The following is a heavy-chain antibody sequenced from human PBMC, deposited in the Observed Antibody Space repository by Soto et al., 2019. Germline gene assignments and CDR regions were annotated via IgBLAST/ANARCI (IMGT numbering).Heavy chain of an antibody. CDR3: ATARQYCSSSSCYLDP. CDR2: IHHSGST. CDR1: GGSISSNNW. J-gene: IGHJ5*02. Sequence: SETLSLTCAVSGGSISSNNWWNWVRQPPGKGLEWIGEIHHSGSTNYNPSLKSRVTISVDKSKNQFSLKLNSVTAADTAVYYCATARQYCSSSSCYLDPWGQGTLVTVSS. D-gene: IGHD2-2*01. V-gene: IGHV4-4*02.